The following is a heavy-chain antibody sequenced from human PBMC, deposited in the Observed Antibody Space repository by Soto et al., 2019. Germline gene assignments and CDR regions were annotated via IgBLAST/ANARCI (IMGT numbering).Heavy chain of an antibody. J-gene: IGHJ4*02. Sequence: QVQLVQSGAEVKKPGASVKVSCKASGYTFTSYGITWVRQAPGQGLEWMGWISADNGNTIHAQKFQDRVTLTTDTSTTTAYMEQRSLRSDDTAVYYCARKEVGATLKDFDYWGQGTLVTVSS. CDR2: ISADNGNT. D-gene: IGHD1-26*01. CDR1: GYTFTSYG. V-gene: IGHV1-18*01. CDR3: ARKEVGATLKDFDY.